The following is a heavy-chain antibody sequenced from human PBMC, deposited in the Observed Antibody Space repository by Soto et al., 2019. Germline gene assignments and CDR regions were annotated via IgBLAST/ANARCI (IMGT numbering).Heavy chain of an antibody. Sequence: EVQLLESGGGLVQPGGSLRLSCAASGFTFSSYAMSWVRQAPGKGLEWVSTIGGSRGNTYYADSVKGRVTISRDNSKNTMYPAMNNLRGRDTAPYYWAEGHGYDLGEVDSLGQGPLVTVSS. J-gene: IGHJ4*02. CDR3: AEGHGYDLGEVDS. V-gene: IGHV3-23*01. CDR1: GFTFSSYA. D-gene: IGHD2-21*01. CDR2: IGGSRGNT.